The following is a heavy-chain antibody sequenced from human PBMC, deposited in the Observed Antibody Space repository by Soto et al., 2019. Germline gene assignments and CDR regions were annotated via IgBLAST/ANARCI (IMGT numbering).Heavy chain of an antibody. J-gene: IGHJ4*02. CDR2: IYYTGSA. V-gene: IGHV4-30-4*01. CDR3: ARGGDCSSTSCLDY. CDR1: GGSISSGGFY. Sequence: QVQLQESGPGLVKPSQTLSLTCTVSGGSISSGGFYWSWIRQPPGKGLEWIAYIYYTGSAYYNPSLKSRVTISVDTPKNQFSLKLSSVTAADTAVYYCARGGDCSSTSCLDYWGQGTLVTVSS. D-gene: IGHD2-2*01.